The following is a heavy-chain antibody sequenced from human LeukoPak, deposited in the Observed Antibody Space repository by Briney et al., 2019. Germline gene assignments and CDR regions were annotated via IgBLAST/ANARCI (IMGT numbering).Heavy chain of an antibody. Sequence: PSQTLSLTCTVSGGSISSGSYYWSWIRQPAGKGLEWIGRIYTSGSTNYNPSLKSRVTISVDTSKNQFSLTLSSVTAADTAGYYCARALGYSDAFDIWGQGTMVTVSS. J-gene: IGHJ3*02. CDR1: GGSISSGSYY. V-gene: IGHV4-61*02. CDR3: ARALGYSDAFDI. D-gene: IGHD5-18*01. CDR2: IYTSGST.